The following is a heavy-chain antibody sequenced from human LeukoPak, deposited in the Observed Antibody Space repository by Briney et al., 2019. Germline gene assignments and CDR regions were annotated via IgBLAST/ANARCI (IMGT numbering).Heavy chain of an antibody. CDR1: GGSFSGYY. V-gene: IGHV4-34*01. CDR3: AREGSYYDYVWGSYRSMHYYFDY. J-gene: IGHJ4*02. D-gene: IGHD3-16*02. CDR2: INHSGST. Sequence: SETLSLTCAVYGGSFSGYYWSRIRQPPGKGLEWIGEINHSGSTNYNPSLKSRVTISVDTSKNQFSLKLSSVTAADTAVYYCAREGSYYDYVWGSYRSMHYYFDYWGQGTLVTVSS.